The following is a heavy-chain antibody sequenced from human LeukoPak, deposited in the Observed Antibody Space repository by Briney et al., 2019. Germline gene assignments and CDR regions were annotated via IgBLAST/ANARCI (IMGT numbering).Heavy chain of an antibody. CDR1: GYSISSGYY. CDR2: IYHSGRT. Sequence: SETLSLTCTVSGYSISSGYYWGWIWQSPGKGLEWIGSIYHSGRTYYNPSLKSRLTISLDTSKNQFSLKLSSVTAADTAVYYCTGKYYYDSSGYYYADYWGQGTLVTVSS. V-gene: IGHV4-38-2*02. D-gene: IGHD3-22*01. CDR3: TGKYYYDSSGYYYADY. J-gene: IGHJ4*02.